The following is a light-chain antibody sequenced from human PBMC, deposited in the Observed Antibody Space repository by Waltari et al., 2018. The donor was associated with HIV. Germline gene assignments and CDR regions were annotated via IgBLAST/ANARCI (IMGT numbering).Light chain of an antibody. CDR1: QSVSSY. CDR2: DAS. CDR3: QQRSSWPLT. Sequence: IVLTQSPATLSLSPGERATLSCRASQSVSSYLAWYQQSPGQAPRLLIYDASNRATGIPARFSGSGSGTDFTLTISSLEPKDFAVYYCQQRSSWPLTFGGGTKVEIK. V-gene: IGKV3-11*01. J-gene: IGKJ4*01.